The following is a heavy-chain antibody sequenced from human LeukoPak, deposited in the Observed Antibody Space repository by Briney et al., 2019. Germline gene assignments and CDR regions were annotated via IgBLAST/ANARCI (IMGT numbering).Heavy chain of an antibody. V-gene: IGHV3-33*01. CDR3: ARGGRSGSDAFDI. D-gene: IGHD1-14*01. Sequence: PGRSLRLSCAASGFTFSSYGMHWVRQAPGKGLEWVAVIWYDGSNKYYADSVKGRFTISRDNSKNTLYLQMNSLRAEDTAVYYCARGGRSGSDAFDIWGQGTMVTVSS. CDR2: IWYDGSNK. J-gene: IGHJ3*02. CDR1: GFTFSSYG.